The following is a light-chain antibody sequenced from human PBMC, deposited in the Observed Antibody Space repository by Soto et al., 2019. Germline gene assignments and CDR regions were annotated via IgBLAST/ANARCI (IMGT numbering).Light chain of an antibody. Sequence: DIQMTQSPSTLSASVGDRVTITCRASQSISSWLAWYQQKPGKAPKLLIYDASSLESGVPSRFSGSGSGTEFTLTIGSLQPDDFATYYCQQYNSYSGGFTFGPGTKVDIK. CDR2: DAS. CDR3: QQYNSYSGGFT. J-gene: IGKJ3*01. CDR1: QSISSW. V-gene: IGKV1-5*01.